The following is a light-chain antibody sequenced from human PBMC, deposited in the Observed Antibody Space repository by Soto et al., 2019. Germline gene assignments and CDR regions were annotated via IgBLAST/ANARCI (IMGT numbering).Light chain of an antibody. CDR3: QRYNRRWT. J-gene: IGKJ1*01. Sequence: DIQMTQSPSPLSASVGDRVTITCRASQSISSWLAWYEQKPGKAPKLLIYKASSLESGVPSRFSGSGSGTEFTLAISSLQADDFETCYCQRYNRRWTFVRGPQVEVK. CDR2: KAS. V-gene: IGKV1-5*03. CDR1: QSISSW.